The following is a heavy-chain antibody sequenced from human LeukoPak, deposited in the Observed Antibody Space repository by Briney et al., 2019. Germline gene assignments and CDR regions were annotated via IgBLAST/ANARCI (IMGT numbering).Heavy chain of an antibody. V-gene: IGHV4-34*01. CDR1: GGSFSGYY. J-gene: IGHJ4*02. Sequence: SETLSLTCAVYGGSFSGYYWSWIRQPPGKGLEWIGEINHSGSTNYNPSLKSRVTISVDTSKNQFSLKLSSVTAADTAVYYCAKDGRIVVVPAAIPYYFDYWGQGTLVTVSS. CDR3: AKDGRIVVVPAAIPYYFDY. CDR2: INHSGST. D-gene: IGHD2-2*01.